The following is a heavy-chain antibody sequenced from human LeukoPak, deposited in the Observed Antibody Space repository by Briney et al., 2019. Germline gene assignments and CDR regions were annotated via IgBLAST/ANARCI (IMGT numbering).Heavy chain of an antibody. CDR3: ARGKEGSGWYGGWFDP. V-gene: IGHV1-46*04. J-gene: IGHJ5*02. CDR2: INPSGGTT. D-gene: IGHD6-19*01. Sequence: ASVKVSCKASGYTFTRYYMHWVRQAPGQGLEWMGIINPSGGTTSYAQKLQGRVTMTRDTSTTTVCMELSSLRFEDTAVYYCARGKEGSGWYGGWFDPWGQGTLVTVSS. CDR1: GYTFTRYY.